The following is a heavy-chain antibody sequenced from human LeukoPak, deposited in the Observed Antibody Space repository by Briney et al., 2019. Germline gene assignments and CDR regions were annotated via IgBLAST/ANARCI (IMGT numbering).Heavy chain of an antibody. V-gene: IGHV4-59*08. D-gene: IGHD6-19*01. Sequence: PSETLSLTCIVSGGSFSSHYWSWIRQPPGKGLEWIAYIYYSGSSNYNPSLKSRVTISVDTSKNQFSLRLSSVTAADTAVYYCARHRDYGTGWYGFDYWGQGSLVTVSS. CDR2: IYYSGSS. CDR3: ARHRDYGTGWYGFDY. J-gene: IGHJ4*02. CDR1: GGSFSSHY.